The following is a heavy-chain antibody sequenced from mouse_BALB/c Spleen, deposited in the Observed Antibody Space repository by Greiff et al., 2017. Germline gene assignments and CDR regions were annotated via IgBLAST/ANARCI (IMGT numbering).Heavy chain of an antibody. CDR1: GFNIKDYY. CDR3: AIDGYYAHWYFDV. CDR2: IDPENGNT. V-gene: IGHV14-1*02. D-gene: IGHD2-3*01. J-gene: IGHJ1*01. Sequence: EVQLQESGAELVRPGALVKLSCKASGFNIKDYYMHWVKQRPEQGLEWIGWIDPENGNTIYDPKFQGKASITADTSSNTAYLQLSSLTSEDTAVYYCAIDGYYAHWYFDVWGAGTTVTVSS.